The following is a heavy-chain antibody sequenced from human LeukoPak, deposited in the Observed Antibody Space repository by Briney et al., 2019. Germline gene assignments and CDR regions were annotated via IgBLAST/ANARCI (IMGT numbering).Heavy chain of an antibody. CDR2: ISYDGSNK. CDR1: GFTFSSYG. J-gene: IGHJ3*02. CDR3: AREDYYGSGSILAFDI. D-gene: IGHD3-10*01. V-gene: IGHV3-30*03. Sequence: SGGSLRLSCAASGFTFSSYGMHWVRQAPGKGLEWVAVISYDGSNKYYADSVKGRFTISRDNSKNTLYLQMNSLRADDTAVYYCAREDYYGSGSILAFDIWGQGTMVTVSS.